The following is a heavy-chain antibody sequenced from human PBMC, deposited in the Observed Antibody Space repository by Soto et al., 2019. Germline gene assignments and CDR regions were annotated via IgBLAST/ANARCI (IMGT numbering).Heavy chain of an antibody. V-gene: IGHV4-4*02. J-gene: IGHJ6*02. CDR3: ARDRIVVVPAAMKPYYYYGMDV. D-gene: IGHD2-2*01. Sequence: SETLSLTCAVSGRSIRSSNWWSWVRQPPGKGLEWIGEIYHSGSTNYNPSLKSRVTISVDKSKNQFSLKLSSVTAADTAVYYCARDRIVVVPAAMKPYYYYGMDVWGQGTTVT. CDR1: GRSIRSSNW. CDR2: IYHSGST.